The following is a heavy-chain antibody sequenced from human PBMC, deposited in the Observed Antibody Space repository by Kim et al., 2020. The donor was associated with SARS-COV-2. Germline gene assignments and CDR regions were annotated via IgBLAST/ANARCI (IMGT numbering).Heavy chain of an antibody. CDR1: GFTFDDYA. J-gene: IGHJ4*02. CDR3: AFLGVNFDY. D-gene: IGHD3-10*01. V-gene: IGHV3-9*01. CDR2: ISWNSGSI. Sequence: GGSLRLSCAASGFTFDDYAMHWVRQAPGKGLEWVSGISWNSGSIGYADSVKGRFTISRDNAKNSLYLQMNSLRAEDTALYYCAFLGVNFDYWGQGTLVPV.